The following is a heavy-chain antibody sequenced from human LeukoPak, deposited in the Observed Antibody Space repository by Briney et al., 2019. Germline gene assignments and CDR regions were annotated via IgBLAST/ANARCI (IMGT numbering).Heavy chain of an antibody. D-gene: IGHD6-19*01. J-gene: IGHJ4*02. CDR1: GGSISIYY. V-gene: IGHV4-59*08. CDR3: ARRLRSGLTDY. CDR2: SYYSGST. Sequence: SETLSLTCTVSGGSISIYYWSWIRQPPAKGLEWIGYSYYSGSTNYNPSLKSRVTISVDTSENQFSLKLTSVTAADTAVYFCARRLRSGLTDYWGQGTLVTVSS.